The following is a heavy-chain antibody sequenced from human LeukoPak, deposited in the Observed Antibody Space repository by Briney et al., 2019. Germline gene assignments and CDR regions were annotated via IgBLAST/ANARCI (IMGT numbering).Heavy chain of an antibody. V-gene: IGHV1-18*01. CDR1: GYTFTIYG. Sequence: ASVTVSFKASGYTFTIYGISWVRQAPGQGLEWMGWISAYNGNTNYAPKLQGRVTITTDTSTSTAYMELRSLRSDDTAVYYCARGSSSSGALFDYWGQGTLVTVSS. D-gene: IGHD6-6*01. J-gene: IGHJ4*02. CDR2: ISAYNGNT. CDR3: ARGSSSSGALFDY.